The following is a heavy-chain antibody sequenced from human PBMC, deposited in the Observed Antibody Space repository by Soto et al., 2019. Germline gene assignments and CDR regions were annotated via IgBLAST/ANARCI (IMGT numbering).Heavy chain of an antibody. CDR1: GFPFRSYA. CDR3: GKARYLLVDQPLYFES. J-gene: IGHJ4*02. V-gene: IGHV3-23*01. Sequence: XGSLRLFFAASGFPFRSYARGWVRQAPGKGLEWISVISGSGEITLYTDSVKGRFTISRDFSNNTLSLQMNSLRADDTAIYYCGKARYLLVDQPLYFESWGQGTLVTVSS. D-gene: IGHD3-9*01. CDR2: ISGSGEIT.